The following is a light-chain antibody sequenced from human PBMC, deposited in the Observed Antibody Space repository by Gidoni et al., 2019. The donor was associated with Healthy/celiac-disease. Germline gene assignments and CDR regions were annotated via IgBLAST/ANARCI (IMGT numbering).Light chain of an antibody. CDR1: QGISNY. CDR2: AAF. V-gene: IGKV1-27*01. J-gene: IGKJ1*01. Sequence: DIQLTQSPPSLSASVGDRVTITCRASQGISNYLAWYQQKPGKVPKLLIYAAFSLQSGVPSRFSGSGSGTDFTLTISSLQPEYVATYYCQKYNSAPRAFGQXTKVEIK. CDR3: QKYNSAPRA.